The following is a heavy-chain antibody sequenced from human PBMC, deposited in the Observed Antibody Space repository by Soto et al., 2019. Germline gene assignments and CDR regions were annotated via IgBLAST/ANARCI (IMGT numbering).Heavy chain of an antibody. J-gene: IGHJ4*02. CDR1: GFTFSNYW. D-gene: IGHD1-26*01. CDR3: GTTFEY. V-gene: IGHV3-74*01. CDR2: INNDGSRT. Sequence: GGSLRLSCAASGFTFSNYWIHWVRQFPGEGLVWVSSINNDGSRTWYVDSVRGRIAMSRDNARNLVSLQMNSLRAEDTAVYYCGTTFEYWGQGALVTVSS.